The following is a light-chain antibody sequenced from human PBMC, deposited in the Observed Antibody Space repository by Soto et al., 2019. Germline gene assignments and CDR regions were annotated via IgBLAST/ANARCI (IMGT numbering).Light chain of an antibody. CDR3: HQYTGSPHS. CDR2: GAS. CDR1: QSVRNNS. J-gene: IGKJ4*01. Sequence: EIVLTQAPDTLSLSPGERATLSCRASQSVRNNSLAWYQQKPGQAPRLLIYGASSRATGIPDRFSGRVSGTDFTLTISRLEPEDFAVYYCHQYTGSPHSFGGGTKVEI. V-gene: IGKV3-20*01.